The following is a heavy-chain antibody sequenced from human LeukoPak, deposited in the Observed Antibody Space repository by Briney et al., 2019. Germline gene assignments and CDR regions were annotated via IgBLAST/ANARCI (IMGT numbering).Heavy chain of an antibody. D-gene: IGHD2-2*01. J-gene: IGHJ6*03. CDR2: IYTSGST. CDR3: AREVVPAATMGYYYYYYYMDV. Sequence: SETLSLTCTVSGGSISSYYWSWIRQPAGKGLEWIGRIYTSGSTNYNPSLKSRVTISVDTSKNQFSLKLSSVTAADTAVYYCAREVVPAATMGYYYYYYYMDVWGKGTTVTVSS. CDR1: GGSISSYY. V-gene: IGHV4-4*07.